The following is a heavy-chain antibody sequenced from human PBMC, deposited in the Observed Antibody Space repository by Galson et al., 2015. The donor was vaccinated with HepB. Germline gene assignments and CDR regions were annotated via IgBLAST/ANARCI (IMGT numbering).Heavy chain of an antibody. CDR1: GGSISSSSYY. V-gene: IGHV4-39*07. CDR2: IYYSGST. Sequence: SETLSLTCTVSGGSISSSSYYWGWIRQPPGKGLEWIGSIYYSGSTYYNPSLKSRVTMSVDTSKNQFSLKLSSVTAADTAVYYCARGHDYGDYYFDYWGQGTLVTVSS. J-gene: IGHJ4*02. D-gene: IGHD4-17*01. CDR3: ARGHDYGDYYFDY.